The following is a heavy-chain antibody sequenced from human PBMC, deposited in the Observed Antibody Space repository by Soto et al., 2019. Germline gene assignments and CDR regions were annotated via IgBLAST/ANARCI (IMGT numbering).Heavy chain of an antibody. CDR1: GGSISSGDYY. Sequence: KPSETLSLTCTVSGGSISSGDYYWSWIRQPPGKGLEWIGYIYYSGSTYYNPSLKSRVTISVDTSKNQFSLKLSSVTAADTAVYYCARAPATVTTPFDYWGQGTLVTVSS. D-gene: IGHD4-4*01. CDR2: IYYSGST. J-gene: IGHJ4*02. V-gene: IGHV4-30-4*01. CDR3: ARAPATVTTPFDY.